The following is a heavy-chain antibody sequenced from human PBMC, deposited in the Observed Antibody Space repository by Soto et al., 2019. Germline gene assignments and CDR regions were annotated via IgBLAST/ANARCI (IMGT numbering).Heavy chain of an antibody. V-gene: IGHV1-8*01. CDR1: GYTFTSYD. J-gene: IGHJ4*02. CDR2: MNPNSGNT. Sequence: QVQLVQSGAEVKKPGASVKVSCKASGYTFTSYDINWVRQATGQGLEGMGWMNPNSGNTGYAQKFQGRVTMTRNTSITTAYMERSSLRAEDTAVYYGAREVGSRIDYWGQATLVTVSS. CDR3: AREVGSRIDY. D-gene: IGHD6-13*01.